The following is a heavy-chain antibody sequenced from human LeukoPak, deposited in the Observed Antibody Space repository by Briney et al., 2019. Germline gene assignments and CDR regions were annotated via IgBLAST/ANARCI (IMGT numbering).Heavy chain of an antibody. Sequence: GGSLRLSCAASGFTFSSYEMNWVRQTPGKGLEWLSYISSSGGTIYYADSVKGRFTISRDSAKSSLYLQMNGLRAEDTAVYYCARDSRQQLFDYWGQGTLVTVSS. CDR1: GFTFSSYE. J-gene: IGHJ4*02. CDR3: ARDSRQQLFDY. V-gene: IGHV3-48*03. CDR2: ISSSGGTI. D-gene: IGHD4-11*01.